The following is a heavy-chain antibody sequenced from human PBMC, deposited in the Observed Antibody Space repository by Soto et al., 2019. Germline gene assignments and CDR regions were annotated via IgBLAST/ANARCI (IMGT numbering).Heavy chain of an antibody. D-gene: IGHD3-22*01. CDR2: MNPNSGNT. V-gene: IGHV1-8*01. CDR1: GYTFTNYD. J-gene: IGHJ5*02. Sequence: ASVKVSCKASGYTFTNYDINWVRQATGQGLEWMGWMNPNSGNTGYAQKFQGRVTMTRNTSISTAYMELSSLRSEDTAVYYCARGPYYYDSSGYYYWFDPWGQGTLVTVSS. CDR3: ARGPYYYDSSGYYYWFDP.